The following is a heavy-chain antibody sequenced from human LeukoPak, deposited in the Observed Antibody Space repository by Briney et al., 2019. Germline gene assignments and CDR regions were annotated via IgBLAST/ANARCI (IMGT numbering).Heavy chain of an antibody. D-gene: IGHD6-19*01. V-gene: IGHV4-59*01. CDR1: GGSISSYY. CDR3: ARARYSSAWYDY. J-gene: IGHJ4*02. CDR2: IYYSGST. Sequence: SETLSLTCTVSGGSISSYYWSWIRQPPGKGLEWIGYIYYSGSTNYNPSLKSRVTISVGTSKNQFSLKLSSVTAADTAVYYCARARYSSAWYDYWGQGTLVTVSS.